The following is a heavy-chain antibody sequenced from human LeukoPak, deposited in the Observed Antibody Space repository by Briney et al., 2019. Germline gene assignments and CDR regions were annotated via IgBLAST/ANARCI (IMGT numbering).Heavy chain of an antibody. Sequence: ASVKVSCKASGYTFTSYDINWVRQATGQGLEWMGWMNPNSGNTGYAQKFQGRVTMTRNTSKSTAYMELSSLRSEDTAVYYCAREASSSSSVYYYYGMDVWGQGTTVTVS. D-gene: IGHD6-6*01. CDR1: GYTFTSYD. J-gene: IGHJ6*02. V-gene: IGHV1-8*01. CDR2: MNPNSGNT. CDR3: AREASSSSSVYYYYGMDV.